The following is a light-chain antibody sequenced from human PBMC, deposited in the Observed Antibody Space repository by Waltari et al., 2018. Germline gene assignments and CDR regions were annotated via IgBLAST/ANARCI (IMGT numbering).Light chain of an antibody. CDR3: SSYTVGNTLYV. V-gene: IGLV2-14*03. J-gene: IGLJ1*01. Sequence: QSVLTQPASVSGSPGQSITISCTGSGNAVGGYDYVSWYQQHPGKAPELLIYDVDRRPSGASTRFSGSKSGNTASLTISGLQPEDEADYYCSSYTVGNTLYVFGTGTTVTVL. CDR2: DVD. CDR1: GNAVGGYDY.